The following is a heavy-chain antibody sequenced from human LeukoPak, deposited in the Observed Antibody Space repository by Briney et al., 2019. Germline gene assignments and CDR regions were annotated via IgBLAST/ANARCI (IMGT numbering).Heavy chain of an antibody. Sequence: PGGSLRLSCAASGFTVSSTYMSWVRQAPGKGLEWVSVIYSGGSTYYADYVKGRFTISRDNSKNTLYLQMNSLRAGDTAVYYCARDSNYDYWGQGTLVTVSS. D-gene: IGHD6-13*01. CDR3: ARDSNYDY. CDR1: GFTVSSTY. J-gene: IGHJ4*02. V-gene: IGHV3-66*02. CDR2: IYSGGST.